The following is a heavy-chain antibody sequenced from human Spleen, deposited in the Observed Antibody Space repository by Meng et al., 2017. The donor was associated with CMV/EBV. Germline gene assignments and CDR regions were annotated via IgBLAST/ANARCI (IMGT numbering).Heavy chain of an antibody. CDR1: GFTFGEYA. CDR3: AREEGSDGMDV. V-gene: IGHV3-49*04. J-gene: IGHJ6*02. D-gene: IGHD3-10*01. CDR2: IRNKGYGEKT. Sequence: GESLKISCNASGFTFGEYAMSWVRQAPGKGPEWIGLIRNKGYGEKTEYAASVKGRFTISRDDSKSNAYLQMNSLKTEDTAVYTCAREEGSDGMDVWGQGTTVTVSS.